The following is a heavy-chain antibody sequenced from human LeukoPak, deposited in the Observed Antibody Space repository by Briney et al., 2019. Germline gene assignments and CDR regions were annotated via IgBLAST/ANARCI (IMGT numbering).Heavy chain of an antibody. J-gene: IGHJ5*02. CDR2: IYYSGST. D-gene: IGHD3-16*01. Sequence: PSETLSLICTVSGGSISSSSYYWGWIRQPPGKGLEWIGSIYYSGSTYYNPSLKSRVTISVDTSKNQFSLKLSSVTAADTAVYYCARLGDPLIWFDPWGQGTLVTVSS. V-gene: IGHV4-39*01. CDR1: GGSISSSSYY. CDR3: ARLGDPLIWFDP.